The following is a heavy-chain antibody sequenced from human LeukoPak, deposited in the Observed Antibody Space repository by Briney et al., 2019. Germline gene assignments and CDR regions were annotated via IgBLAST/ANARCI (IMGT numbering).Heavy chain of an antibody. J-gene: IGHJ5*02. CDR2: LQNDGSDI. V-gene: IGHV3-30*02. D-gene: IGHD3-22*01. Sequence: GGSLRLSCAASGFTFSSYGMHWVRQAPDKGLEWVAFLQNDGSDIHYADSVEGRFTISRDNSKNTLYLQMNSLRPEDTAVYYCARDRIYDSNKQGWCDPWGQGTLVTVSS. CDR3: ARDRIYDSNKQGWCDP. CDR1: GFTFSSYG.